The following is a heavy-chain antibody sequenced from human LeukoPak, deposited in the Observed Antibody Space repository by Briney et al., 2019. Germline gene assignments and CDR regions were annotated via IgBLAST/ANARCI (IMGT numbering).Heavy chain of an antibody. J-gene: IGHJ4*02. CDR2: INAGNGNT. CDR3: ARGDYDTHGYQTR. CDR1: GYTFTSYA. D-gene: IGHD3-22*01. V-gene: IGHV1-3*01. Sequence: ASVKVSCKASGYTFTSYAMHWVRQAPGQRLEWKGWINAGNGNTKYSQKFQGRVTITRDTSASTAYMELSSLRSEDTAVYYCARGDYDTHGYQTRWGQGTLVTVSS.